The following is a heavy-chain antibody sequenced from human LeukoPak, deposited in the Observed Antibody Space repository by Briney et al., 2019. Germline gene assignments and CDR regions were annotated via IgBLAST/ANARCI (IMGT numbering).Heavy chain of an antibody. V-gene: IGHV1-18*01. J-gene: IGHJ4*02. CDR3: ARAPDYYYDSSGPHFDY. D-gene: IGHD3-22*01. Sequence: ASVKVSCKASGYTFTSYGISWVRQAPGQGLEWMGWISAYNGNTNYAQKLQGRVTMTTDTSTSTAYMELRSLRSDDTAVYCCARAPDYYYDSSGPHFDYWGQGTLVTVSS. CDR1: GYTFTSYG. CDR2: ISAYNGNT.